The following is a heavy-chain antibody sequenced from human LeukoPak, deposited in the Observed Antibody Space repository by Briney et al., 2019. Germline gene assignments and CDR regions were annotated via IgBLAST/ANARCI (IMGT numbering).Heavy chain of an antibody. V-gene: IGHV4-59*01. CDR1: GGSICDSY. D-gene: IGHD3-10*01. J-gene: IGHJ5*02. CDR2: IYYGGST. CDR3: ARGRSAYPRYNWFAP. Sequence: SETLSLTCTVSGGSICDSYCHWLRQPPGKGLEWIGYIYYGGSTNYNPSLKSRVTISVDTSKYQFSLNLNSVTAADTAVYYCARGRSAYPRYNWFAPWGQGMLVTVSS.